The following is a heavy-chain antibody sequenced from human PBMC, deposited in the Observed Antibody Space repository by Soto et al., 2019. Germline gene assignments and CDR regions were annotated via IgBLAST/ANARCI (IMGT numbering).Heavy chain of an antibody. CDR1: GGSISRYY. CDR2: IYNSGIT. J-gene: IGHJ4*02. D-gene: IGHD2-15*01. CDR3: ARDAGGYCSGGTCYEFDY. V-gene: IGHV4-59*01. Sequence: PSETLSLTCTVCGGSISRYYWSWIRQPPGKGLEWIGYIYNSGITKYNPSLKSRVTISADPSKNQISLKLNSMTAADTAVYYCARDAGGYCSGGTCYEFDYWGQGTLVTVS.